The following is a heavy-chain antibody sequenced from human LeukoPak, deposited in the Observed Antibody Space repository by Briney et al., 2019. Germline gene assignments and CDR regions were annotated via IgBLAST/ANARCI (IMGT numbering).Heavy chain of an antibody. J-gene: IGHJ4*02. CDR1: GYTFTSYY. CDR3: ARDSLYGVVDY. Sequence: VASVKVSCKTSGYTFTSYYIHWVRQAPGQGLEWMGIINPSGGSTSYAQKFQGRDTMTRDTSTSTVYMYLSSLRSEDTAVYYCARDSLYGVVDYWGQGTLVTVSS. D-gene: IGHD4-17*01. CDR2: INPSGGST. V-gene: IGHV1-46*01.